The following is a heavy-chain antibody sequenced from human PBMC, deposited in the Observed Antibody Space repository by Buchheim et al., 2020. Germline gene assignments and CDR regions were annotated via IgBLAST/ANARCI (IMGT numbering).Heavy chain of an antibody. D-gene: IGHD3-9*01. V-gene: IGHV3-48*04. J-gene: IGHJ5*02. CDR2: ISSSGSTI. CDR3: ARDPHYDILTGYAYNWFDP. CDR1: GFTFSSYG. Sequence: VQLVESGGGVVQPGRSLRLSCAASGFTFSSYGMHWVRQAPGKGLEWVSYISSSGSTIYYADSVKGRFTISRDNAKNSLYLQMNSLRAEDTAVYYCARDPHYDILTGYAYNWFDPWGQGTL.